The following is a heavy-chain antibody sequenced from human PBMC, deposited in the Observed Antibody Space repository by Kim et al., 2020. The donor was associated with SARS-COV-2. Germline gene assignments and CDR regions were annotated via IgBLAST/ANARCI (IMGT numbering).Heavy chain of an antibody. CDR3: ARASDNTEWLFWAFDI. Sequence: KFQGRVTITADESTSTAYMELSSLRSEDTAVYYCARASDNTEWLFWAFDIWGQGTMVTVSS. J-gene: IGHJ3*02. V-gene: IGHV1-69*01. D-gene: IGHD3-3*01.